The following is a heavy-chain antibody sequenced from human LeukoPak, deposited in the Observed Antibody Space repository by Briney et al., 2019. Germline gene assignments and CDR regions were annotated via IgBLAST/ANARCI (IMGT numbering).Heavy chain of an antibody. Sequence: GGSLRLSCAASGFSFSSYAMNWVRQAPGKGLEWVSGIGYTGDSTFYADSVKGRFTVSRDSSKNTLFLHMNSLRAEDTALYYCAKSPTVDAAFDIWGQGTMVTVSS. CDR3: AKSPTVDAAFDI. CDR2: IGYTGDST. V-gene: IGHV3-23*01. D-gene: IGHD4-23*01. CDR1: GFSFSSYA. J-gene: IGHJ3*02.